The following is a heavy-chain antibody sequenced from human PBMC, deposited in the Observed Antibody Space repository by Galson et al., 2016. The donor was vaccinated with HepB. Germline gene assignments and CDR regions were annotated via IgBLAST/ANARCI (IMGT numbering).Heavy chain of an antibody. Sequence: SLRLSCAVSGFSVSSYCLSWVRQPPGKGLEWLSVIYSNGATFYADSVRGRFIISRDSSKNKVFLEMNSLRGEDTAMYFCARDGPWWPFDYWGQGALVTVSS. V-gene: IGHV3-53*01. CDR1: GFSVSSYC. CDR2: IYSNGAT. J-gene: IGHJ4*02. CDR3: ARDGPWWPFDY. D-gene: IGHD2-8*02.